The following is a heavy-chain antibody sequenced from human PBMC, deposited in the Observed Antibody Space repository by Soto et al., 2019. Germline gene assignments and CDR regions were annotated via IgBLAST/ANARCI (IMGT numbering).Heavy chain of an antibody. D-gene: IGHD6-13*01. CDR2: IYPGDSDT. V-gene: IGHV5-51*01. Sequence: GESLKISCKGSGYSFTSYWIGWVRQMPGKGLEWMGIIYPGDSDTRYGPSFQGQVTISADKSISTAYLQWSSLKASDTAMYYCARLKTSAAGTNWFDPWGQGTLVTVSS. J-gene: IGHJ5*02. CDR3: ARLKTSAAGTNWFDP. CDR1: GYSFTSYW.